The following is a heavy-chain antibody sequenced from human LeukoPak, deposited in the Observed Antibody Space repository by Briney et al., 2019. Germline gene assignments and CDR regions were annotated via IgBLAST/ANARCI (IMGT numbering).Heavy chain of an antibody. J-gene: IGHJ4*02. CDR2: ISSSSSYI. Sequence: GGSLRLSCAASGFTFSNAWMSWVRQAPGKGLEWVSSISSSSSYIYYADSVKGRFTISRDNAKNSLYLQMNSLRAEDTAVYYCARDTYYYGSSGYPVDYWGQGTLVTVSS. CDR1: GFTFSNAW. D-gene: IGHD3-22*01. V-gene: IGHV3-21*01. CDR3: ARDTYYYGSSGYPVDY.